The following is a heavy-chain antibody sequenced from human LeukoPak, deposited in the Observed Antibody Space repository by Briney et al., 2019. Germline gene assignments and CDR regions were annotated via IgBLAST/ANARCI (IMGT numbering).Heavy chain of an antibody. CDR1: GGSFSGYY. D-gene: IGHD2-2*01. V-gene: IGHV4-34*01. Sequence: SETLSLTCAVYGGSFSGYYWSWIRQPPGKGLEWIGEINHSGSTNYNPSLKSRVTISVDTSKNQFSLKLSSVTAADTAVYYCARQGLYCSSTSCYGPEDYWGQGTLVTVSS. CDR3: ARQGLYCSSTSCYGPEDY. CDR2: INHSGST. J-gene: IGHJ4*02.